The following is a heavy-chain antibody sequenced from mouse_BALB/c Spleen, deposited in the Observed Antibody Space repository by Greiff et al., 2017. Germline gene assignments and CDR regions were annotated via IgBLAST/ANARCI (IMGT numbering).Heavy chain of an antibody. V-gene: IGHV1-9*01. CDR3: ARGYYDYDEDWFAY. J-gene: IGHJ3*01. Sequence: QVQLQQSGAELMKPGASVKISCKATGYTFSSYWLEWVKQRPGHGLEWIGEILPGSGSTNYNEKFKGKATFTADTSSNTAYMQLSSLTSEDSAVYYCARGYYDYDEDWFAYWGQGTLVTVSA. D-gene: IGHD2-4*01. CDR1: GYTFSSYW. CDR2: ILPGSGST.